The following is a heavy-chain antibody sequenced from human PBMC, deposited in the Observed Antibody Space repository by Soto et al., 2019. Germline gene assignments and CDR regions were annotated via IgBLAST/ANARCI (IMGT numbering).Heavy chain of an antibody. D-gene: IGHD2-2*01. CDR2: MSGSGGYT. J-gene: IGHJ4*02. Sequence: EVQLLESGGGLVQPGGSLRLSCAASGFTFSSYAMSWVRQAPGKGLEWVSTMSGSGGYTDYADSVEGGFGLSRETSKNTLYLQMADLRAEDTAVYYCATFRFCTSTSCYGREGGFWGQGNLVTVSS. CDR3: ATFRFCTSTSCYGREGGF. CDR1: GFTFSSYA. V-gene: IGHV3-23*01.